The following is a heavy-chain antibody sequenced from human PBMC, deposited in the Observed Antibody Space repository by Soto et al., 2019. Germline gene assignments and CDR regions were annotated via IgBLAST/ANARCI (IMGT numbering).Heavy chain of an antibody. Sequence: GGSVRLSCAASGFTLSSYAMHWVRQAPGKGLEWVAVISYDGSNKYYADSVKGRFTISRDNSKNTLYLQMNSLRAEDTAVYYCARDRDCSGGSCLDYWGQGTLVTVSS. J-gene: IGHJ4*02. V-gene: IGHV3-30-3*01. CDR2: ISYDGSNK. CDR3: ARDRDCSGGSCLDY. D-gene: IGHD2-15*01. CDR1: GFTLSSYA.